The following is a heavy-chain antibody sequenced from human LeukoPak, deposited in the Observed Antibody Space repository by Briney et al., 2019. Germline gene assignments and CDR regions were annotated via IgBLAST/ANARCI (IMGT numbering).Heavy chain of an antibody. V-gene: IGHV3-74*01. CDR1: GFIFSSYW. CDR3: ARDREGGMDV. J-gene: IGHJ6*02. CDR2: INRDGSST. Sequence: GGSLRLSCAASGFIFSSYWMHWVRQAPGKGLVWVSRINRDGSSTSQADSVKGRFTISRDNAKNTLYLQMNSLRAEDTAVYYCARDREGGMDVWGQGTTVTVSS.